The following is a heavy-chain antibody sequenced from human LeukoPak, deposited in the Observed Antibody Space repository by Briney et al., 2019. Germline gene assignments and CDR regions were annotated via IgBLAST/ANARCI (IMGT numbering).Heavy chain of an antibody. D-gene: IGHD1-26*01. Sequence: ASVRVSCKASGYTFTAYDINWVRQATGRGLEWMGWMNPDTGDAGYAQRFQGRVIMTRNTSIDTAYMELSGLSSEDTAVYYCTRGSLSGSSRDYWGQGALVTVSS. CDR2: MNPDTGDA. CDR3: TRGSLSGSSRDY. V-gene: IGHV1-8*01. J-gene: IGHJ4*02. CDR1: GYTFTAYD.